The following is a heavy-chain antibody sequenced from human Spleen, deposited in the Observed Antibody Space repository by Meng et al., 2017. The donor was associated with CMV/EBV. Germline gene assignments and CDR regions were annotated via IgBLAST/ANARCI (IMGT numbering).Heavy chain of an antibody. CDR1: GFTFSSYA. V-gene: IGHV3-7*01. CDR3: ARWVRALDY. D-gene: IGHD4-23*01. Sequence: GETLKISCAASGFTFSSYAMSWVRQAPGKGLEWVATMKEDGSDKYYVDSVKGRFTISRDNAKKSLYLQMNSLRAQDTAVYYCARWVRALDYWGQGALVTVSS. CDR2: MKEDGSDK. J-gene: IGHJ4*02.